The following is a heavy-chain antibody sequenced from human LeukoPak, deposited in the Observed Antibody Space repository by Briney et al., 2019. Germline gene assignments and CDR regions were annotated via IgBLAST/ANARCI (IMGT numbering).Heavy chain of an antibody. CDR3: ARGREGYGSGSYYNSYYFDY. V-gene: IGHV4-34*01. CDR2: INHSGST. J-gene: IGHJ4*02. Sequence: PSETLSLTCAVYGGSFSGYYWSWIRQPPGKGLEWIGEINHSGSTNYNPSLKSRVTISVDTSKNQFSLKLSSVTAADTAVYYCARGREGYGSGSYYNSYYFDYWGQGTLVTVSS. D-gene: IGHD3-10*01. CDR1: GGSFSGYY.